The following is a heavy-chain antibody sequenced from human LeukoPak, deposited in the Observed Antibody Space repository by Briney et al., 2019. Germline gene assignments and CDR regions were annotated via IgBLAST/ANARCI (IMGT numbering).Heavy chain of an antibody. CDR2: ISGSGGST. V-gene: IGHV3-23*01. J-gene: IGHJ4*02. CDR1: GFTFSSYA. D-gene: IGHD3-16*01. Sequence: GGSLRLSCAASGFTFSSYAMSWVRQAPGKGLEWVSAISGSGGSTYYADSGKGRFTISRDNSKNTLYLQMNSLRAEDTAVFYCVKDRMMVYDYWGQGTLVTASS. CDR3: VKDRMMVYDY.